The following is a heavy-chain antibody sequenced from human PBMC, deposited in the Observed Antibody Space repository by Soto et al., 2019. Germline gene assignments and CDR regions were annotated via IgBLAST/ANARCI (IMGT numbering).Heavy chain of an antibody. CDR1: GFNFNEYG. D-gene: IGHD6-19*01. CDR2: ISYVGGER. J-gene: IGHJ4*02. Sequence: QVQLVESGGGVVQPGRSVRLSCTASGFNFNEYGMHWVRQAPGKGLEWVAVISYVGGERYYADSVKGRFIISRDNSKNTLYLQMNSLRAEDTAVYYCAKDLVAAYGSGRRGCFDNWGQGTLVTVSS. V-gene: IGHV3-30*18. CDR3: AKDLVAAYGSGRRGCFDN.